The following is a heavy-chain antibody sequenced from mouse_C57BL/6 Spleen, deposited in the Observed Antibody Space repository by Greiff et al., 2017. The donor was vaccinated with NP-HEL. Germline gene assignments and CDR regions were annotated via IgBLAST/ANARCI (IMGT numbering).Heavy chain of an antibody. J-gene: IGHJ1*03. CDR2: INYDGSST. CDR3: AREPYYETWYFDV. Sequence: EVMLVESEGGLVQPGSSMKLSCTASGFTFSDYYMAWVRQVPEKGLEWVANINYDGSSTYYLDSLKSRFIISRDNAKNILYLQMSSLKSEDTATYYCAREPYYETWYFDVWGTGTTVTVSS. CDR1: GFTFSDYY. D-gene: IGHD1-1*01. V-gene: IGHV5-16*01.